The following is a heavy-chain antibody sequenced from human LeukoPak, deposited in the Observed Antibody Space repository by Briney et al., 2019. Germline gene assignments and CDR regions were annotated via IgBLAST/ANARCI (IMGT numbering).Heavy chain of an antibody. Sequence: PGGSLRLSCVASGVTLSNYAMSWARQAPGKGLEWVGRARDKANSHTTVYAASVRGRFIISRDDSKSSLFLQMNGLKTEDTAVYFCARRGFSDSRGYYPDFDYWGRGTLVTVSS. J-gene: IGHJ4*02. CDR3: ARRGFSDSRGYYPDFDY. CDR1: GVTLSNYA. V-gene: IGHV3-72*01. D-gene: IGHD3-22*01. CDR2: ARDKANSHTT.